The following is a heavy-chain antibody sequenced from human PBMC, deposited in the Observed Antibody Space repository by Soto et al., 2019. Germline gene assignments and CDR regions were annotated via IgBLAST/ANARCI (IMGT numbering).Heavy chain of an antibody. CDR1: GFTFRNFA. CDR2: ISGSGEST. D-gene: IGHD3-22*01. Sequence: GSLRLSCAASGFTFRNFAMTWVRQAPGKGLEWVSAISGSGESTYYADSVKGRFTISRDNSKNTLYLQTNSLGAEDTAVYYCAKDLFPARDSLYGLDVWGQGTTVTVSS. J-gene: IGHJ6*02. V-gene: IGHV3-23*01. CDR3: AKDLFPARDSLYGLDV.